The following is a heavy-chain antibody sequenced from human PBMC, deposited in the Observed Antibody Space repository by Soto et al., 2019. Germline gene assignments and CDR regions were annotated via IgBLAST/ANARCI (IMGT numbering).Heavy chain of an antibody. CDR3: ARCPSIVAPLNRFDP. Sequence: LSLTCSVSGDSVTSGGSYWAWLRQVPGKGLEWIGYIHNSGNTYYNPSLKSRAAISVDPSKNEFSLKLNSLTAADTASYYCARCPSIVAPLNRFDPWGQGTLVTVSS. D-gene: IGHD5-12*01. CDR1: GDSVTSGGSY. J-gene: IGHJ5*02. V-gene: IGHV4-31*03. CDR2: IHNSGNT.